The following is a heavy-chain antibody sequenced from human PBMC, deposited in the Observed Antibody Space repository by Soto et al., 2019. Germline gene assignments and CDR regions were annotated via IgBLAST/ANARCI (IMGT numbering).Heavy chain of an antibody. Sequence: EVQLVESGGGLVLPGGTLRLSCAASGFTFSTYWMTWVRQAPGKGLEWVANIKHDGSEKFYMDSVKGRFTVSRDNARHSLYLRMNSLTAEDTDVYYCARVRGHSYGQIDSWGQGTLVTVSS. V-gene: IGHV3-7*03. CDR1: GFTFSTYW. CDR3: ARVRGHSYGQIDS. J-gene: IGHJ4*02. D-gene: IGHD5-18*01. CDR2: IKHDGSEK.